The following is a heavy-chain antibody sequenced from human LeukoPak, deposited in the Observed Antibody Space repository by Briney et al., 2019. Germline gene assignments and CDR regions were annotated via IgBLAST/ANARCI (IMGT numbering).Heavy chain of an antibody. D-gene: IGHD6-19*01. CDR2: IYTSGST. CDR3: ARGPPYSSGWHWGHPFDY. Sequence: SETLSLTCTVSGGSISSGSYYWRWIRQPAGKGLEWIGRIYTSGSTNYNPSLKSRVTISVDKSKNQFSLKLSSVPAADTAVYYCARGPPYSSGWHWGHPFDYWGQGTLVTVSS. V-gene: IGHV4-61*02. CDR1: GGSISSGSYY. J-gene: IGHJ4*02.